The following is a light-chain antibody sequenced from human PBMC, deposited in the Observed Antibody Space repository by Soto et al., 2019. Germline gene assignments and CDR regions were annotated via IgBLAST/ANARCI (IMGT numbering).Light chain of an antibody. CDR2: EVS. CDR1: IHYDF. J-gene: IGLJ2*01. CDR3: QSYDSSLSGVV. V-gene: IGLV2-14*01. Sequence: QSVLTQPASVSGSPGQSITISCTGYIHYDFVSWYQQHPGTAPKLVIYEVSNRPSGVPDRFSGSKSGTSASLAITGLQAEDEADYYCQSYDSSLSGVVFGGGTKLTVL.